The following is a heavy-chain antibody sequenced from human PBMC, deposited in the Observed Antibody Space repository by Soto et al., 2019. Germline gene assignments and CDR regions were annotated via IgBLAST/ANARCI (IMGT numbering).Heavy chain of an antibody. Sequence: RASVKVSCKASGYTFTNLGISWVRQAPGQGLEWMGWISAYNGNTNYAQKLQGRVTMTTDTSTSTAYMELRSLRSDDTAVYYCAREVDIVVVPAAPGFWFDPWGQGTLVTVSS. CDR3: AREVDIVVVPAAPGFWFDP. J-gene: IGHJ5*02. CDR2: ISAYNGNT. D-gene: IGHD2-2*01. CDR1: GYTFTNLG. V-gene: IGHV1-18*01.